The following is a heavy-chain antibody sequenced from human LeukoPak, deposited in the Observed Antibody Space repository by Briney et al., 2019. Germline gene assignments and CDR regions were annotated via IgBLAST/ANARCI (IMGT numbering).Heavy chain of an antibody. J-gene: IGHJ4*02. CDR3: AKLDYYDTH. CDR2: ITGSSAST. D-gene: IGHD3-22*01. V-gene: IGHV3-23*01. Sequence: PGGSLRLSCAASGFIVSSNYMSWVRQAPGKGLEWVSSITGSSASTYYADSVKGRFTISRDNSKNTLYLQMNSLRAEDTAVYFCAKLDYYDTHWGQGTLVTVSS. CDR1: GFIVSSNY.